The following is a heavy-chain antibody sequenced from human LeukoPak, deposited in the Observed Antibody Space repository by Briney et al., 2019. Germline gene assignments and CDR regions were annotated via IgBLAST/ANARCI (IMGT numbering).Heavy chain of an antibody. J-gene: IGHJ6*04. D-gene: IGHD4-11*01. V-gene: IGHV3-43D*03. CDR2: ISWDGGST. CDR3: AKEEVTTSLIGYMDV. Sequence: PGGSLRLSCAASGFTFDDYAMHWVRQAPGKGLEWVSLISWDGGSTYYADSVKGRFTISRDNSKNSLYLQMNSLRAEDTALYYCAKEEVTTSLIGYMDVWGKGTTVTVSS. CDR1: GFTFDDYA.